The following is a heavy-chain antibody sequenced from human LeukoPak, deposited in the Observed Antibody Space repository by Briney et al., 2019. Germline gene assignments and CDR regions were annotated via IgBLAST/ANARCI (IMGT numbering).Heavy chain of an antibody. V-gene: IGHV4-39*01. CDR2: IYYSGST. D-gene: IGHD5-18*01. CDR1: GGSISSSSYY. CDR3: ARPFRTGYSYAAGAFDI. J-gene: IGHJ3*02. Sequence: SETLSLTCTVSGGSISSSSYYWGWLRQPPGTGLEWIGSIYYSGSTYYNPSLKSRVTISVDTSKNQFSLKLSSVTAADTAVYYCARPFRTGYSYAAGAFDIWGQGTMVTVSS.